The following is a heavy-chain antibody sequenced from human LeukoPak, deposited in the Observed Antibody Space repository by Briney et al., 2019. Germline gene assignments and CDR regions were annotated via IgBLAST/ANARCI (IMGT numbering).Heavy chain of an antibody. CDR2: IYYSGTT. Sequence: SETLSLTCAVSGYSISSGYYWGWIRQPPGKGLEWIGGIYYSGTTYYNPSLKSRVTISVDTSKNQFSLKLDSVTAADTAVYYCARRHGNYYMDVWGKGTTVTVSS. J-gene: IGHJ6*03. V-gene: IGHV4-38-2*01. CDR1: GYSISSGYY. CDR3: ARRHGNYYMDV.